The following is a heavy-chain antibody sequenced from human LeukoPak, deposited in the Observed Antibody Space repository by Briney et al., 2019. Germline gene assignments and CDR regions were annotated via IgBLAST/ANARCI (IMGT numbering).Heavy chain of an antibody. Sequence: GGSLGLSCAASGFTFSSYAMSWVRQAPGKGLEWVSAISGSGGSTYYADSVKGRFTISRDNSKNTLYLQMNSLRAEDTAVYYCAKDTRWSYYFDYWGQGTLVTVSS. J-gene: IGHJ4*02. CDR2: ISGSGGST. CDR1: GFTFSSYA. V-gene: IGHV3-23*01. D-gene: IGHD1-26*01. CDR3: AKDTRWSYYFDY.